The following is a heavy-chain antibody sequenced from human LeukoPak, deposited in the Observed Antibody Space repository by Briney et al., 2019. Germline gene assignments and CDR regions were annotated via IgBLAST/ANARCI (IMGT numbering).Heavy chain of an antibody. CDR3: AKDTSGYWPGGFDY. D-gene: IGHD3-22*01. Sequence: PGRSLRLSCAASGFTFDDYGMNWVRQAPGKGLEWVSAISGSGGSTYYADSVKGRFTISRDNSKNTLYLQMNSLRAEDTAVYYCAKDTSGYWPGGFDYWGQGTLVTVSS. J-gene: IGHJ4*02. V-gene: IGHV3-23*01. CDR1: GFTFDDYG. CDR2: ISGSGGST.